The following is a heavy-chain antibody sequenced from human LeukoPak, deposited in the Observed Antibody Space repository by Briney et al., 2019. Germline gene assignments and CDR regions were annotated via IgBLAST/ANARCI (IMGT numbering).Heavy chain of an antibody. Sequence: ASVKVSCKASGYTFTGYHMHWVRQAPGQGLEWMGWINPNSGGTNYAQKFQGRVTMTRDTSISTAYMELSRLRSDDTAVYYCARDVSAGYYGMDVWGQGTTVTVSS. CDR2: INPNSGGT. V-gene: IGHV1-2*02. D-gene: IGHD3-10*01. J-gene: IGHJ6*02. CDR3: ARDVSAGYYGMDV. CDR1: GYTFTGYH.